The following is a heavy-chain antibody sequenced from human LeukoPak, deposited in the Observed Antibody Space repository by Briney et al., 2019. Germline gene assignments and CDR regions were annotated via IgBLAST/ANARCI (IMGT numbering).Heavy chain of an antibody. CDR3: ARERGIVGATKLGYYYYGMDV. V-gene: IGHV1-46*01. Sequence: GASVKVSCKASGYTFTSYYMHWVRQAPGQELEWMGIINPSGGSTSYAQKFQGRVTITADESTSTAYMELSSLRSEDTAVYYCARERGIVGATKLGYYYYGMDVWGQGTTVTVSS. CDR2: INPSGGST. D-gene: IGHD1-26*01. CDR1: GYTFTSYY. J-gene: IGHJ6*02.